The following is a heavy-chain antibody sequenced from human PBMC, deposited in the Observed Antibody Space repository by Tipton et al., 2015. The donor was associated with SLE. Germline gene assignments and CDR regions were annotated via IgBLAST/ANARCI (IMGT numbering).Heavy chain of an antibody. Sequence: TLSLTCTVSGGSISTYYWTWIRQPPGKGLEWIGYFYYSGNTRYNPSLQSRVTILLDTSKNQFSLKLTSVTAADTAVYYCARDRRRRETYYYGLDVWGRGTTVTVSS. J-gene: IGHJ6*02. D-gene: IGHD1-26*01. CDR2: FYYSGNT. V-gene: IGHV4-59*12. CDR1: GGSISTYY. CDR3: ARDRRRRETYYYGLDV.